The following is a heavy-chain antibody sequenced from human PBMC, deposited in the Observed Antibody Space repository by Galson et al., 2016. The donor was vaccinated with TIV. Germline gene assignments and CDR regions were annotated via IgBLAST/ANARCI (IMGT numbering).Heavy chain of an antibody. D-gene: IGHD2-15*01. J-gene: IGHJ4*02. V-gene: IGHV1-69*01. CDR3: ARSSGLIYCSGDTCSGYYFDY. CDR1: GGTFSSYV. Sequence: CKASGGTFSSYVIKWVRQAPGQGLEWMGEIIPMFGTANYAQKFQGRVTITADESTSTVYMELRSLGSDDTALYYCARSSGLIYCSGDTCSGYYFDYWGQGILVTVSS. CDR2: IIPMFGTA.